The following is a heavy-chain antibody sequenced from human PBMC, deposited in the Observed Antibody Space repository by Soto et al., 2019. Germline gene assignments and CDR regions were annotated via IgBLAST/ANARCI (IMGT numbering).Heavy chain of an antibody. V-gene: IGHV1-18*04. CDR2: ISTYNTNT. J-gene: IGHJ4*02. Sequence: ASVKVSCKASGERFTTYGISWVRQAPGQGLEWMGWISTYNTNTNYAPKFQGRLLLTTDTSTTTAHMELRSLRPDDTAVYYCARWAGQVRDYGGPFDYWGQGTLVTVSS. CDR1: GERFTTYG. CDR3: ARWAGQVRDYGGPFDY. D-gene: IGHD4-17*01.